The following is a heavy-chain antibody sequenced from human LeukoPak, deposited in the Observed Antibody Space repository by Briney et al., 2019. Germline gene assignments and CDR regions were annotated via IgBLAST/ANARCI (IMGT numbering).Heavy chain of an antibody. CDR1: GGSISSGDYY. D-gene: IGHD3-3*01. Sequence: TLSLTCTVSGGSISSGDYYWSWIRQPPGKGLEWIGYIYYSGSTYYNPSLKSRVTISVDTSKSQFSLKLSSVTAADTAVYYCARGKVFVAVPICFDSWGQRTLVTVSS. CDR2: IYYSGST. CDR3: ARGKVFVAVPICFDS. V-gene: IGHV4-30-4*08. J-gene: IGHJ5*02.